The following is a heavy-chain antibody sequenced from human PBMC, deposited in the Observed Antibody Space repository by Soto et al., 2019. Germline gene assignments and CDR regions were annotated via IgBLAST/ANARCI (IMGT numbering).Heavy chain of an antibody. CDR1: GYSFTSYW. V-gene: IGHV5-51*01. D-gene: IGHD1-26*01. Sequence: PGESMKVSCKGAGYSFTSYWSGWVRQMPGKGLEWMGIIYPGDSDTRYSPSFQGQVTISADKSISTAYLQWSSLKASDTAMYYCARRVGATAHYYYGMDVWGQGTTVTVSS. CDR2: IYPGDSDT. CDR3: ARRVGATAHYYYGMDV. J-gene: IGHJ6*02.